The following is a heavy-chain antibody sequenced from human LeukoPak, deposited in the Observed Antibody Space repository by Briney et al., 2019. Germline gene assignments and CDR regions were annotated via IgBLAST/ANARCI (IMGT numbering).Heavy chain of an antibody. J-gene: IGHJ4*02. CDR1: GGSISNYY. CDR3: ARSRYCTGGSCLALYY. CDR2: IYTRGST. D-gene: IGHD2-15*01. V-gene: IGHV4-4*07. Sequence: SETLSLTCTVSGGSISNYYWSWIRQPAGKGLEWIGLIYTRGSTNYNPSLKSRVTMSVDTSKKQFSLKLKSVTAADTAVYYCARSRYCTGGSCLALYYWGQGTLVTVSS.